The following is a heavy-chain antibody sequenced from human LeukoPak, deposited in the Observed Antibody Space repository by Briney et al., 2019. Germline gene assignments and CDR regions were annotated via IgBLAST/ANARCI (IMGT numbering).Heavy chain of an antibody. CDR3: VKDRGGSPFYGMDV. Sequence: HPGGSLRLSCAGSGFTFSSYAMNWVRQAPGKGLEWVSTISGSGGAGTYYADSVKGRFTVSRDNSRNTLYLPMNSLRAEDTAVYYCVKDRGGSPFYGMDVWGQGTTVTVSS. J-gene: IGHJ6*02. V-gene: IGHV3-23*01. CDR1: GFTFSSYA. D-gene: IGHD1-26*01. CDR2: ISGSGGAGT.